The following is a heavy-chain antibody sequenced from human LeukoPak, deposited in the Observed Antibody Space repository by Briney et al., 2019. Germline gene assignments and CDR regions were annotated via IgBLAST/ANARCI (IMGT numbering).Heavy chain of an antibody. V-gene: IGHV1-18*01. CDR1: GYTFTGSG. D-gene: IGHD2-15*01. CDR2: ISAYNSNT. J-gene: IGHJ5*02. Sequence: GASVKVSCKASGYTFTGSGISWVRQAPGQGLEWMGWISAYNSNTNYAQKFHGRVTMTTDTPTSTAYIELRSLRSDDTAVYYCATHCSGVSCYGSDGPWGQGTLVTVSS. CDR3: ATHCSGVSCYGSDGP.